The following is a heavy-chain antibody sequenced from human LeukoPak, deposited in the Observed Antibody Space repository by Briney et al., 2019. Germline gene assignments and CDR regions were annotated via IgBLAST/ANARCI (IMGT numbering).Heavy chain of an antibody. D-gene: IGHD3-10*01. CDR1: GFTFDDYA. CDR3: AKDRENTMVRRVFDY. CDR2: ISWNSGSI. J-gene: IGHJ4*02. V-gene: IGHV3-9*01. Sequence: GGSLRLSCAASGFTFDDYAMHWVRQAPGKGLEWVSGISWNSGSIGYADSVKGRFTISRDNAKNSLYLQMNSLRAEDTALYYCAKDRENTMVRRVFDYWGQGTLVTVSS.